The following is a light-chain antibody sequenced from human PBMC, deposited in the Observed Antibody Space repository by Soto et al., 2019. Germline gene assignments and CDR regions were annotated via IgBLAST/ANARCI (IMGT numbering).Light chain of an antibody. Sequence: IVMTQSPASLSVSPGEGATLSCRASQSVSNKLAWYQQKPGQAPRLLIYGASTRATGIPARFSGSGSVTDFTPTISSLQSEDFAVYYCQQYNNWPRGTLGQGTKVEIK. CDR3: QQYNNWPRGT. J-gene: IGKJ1*01. CDR2: GAS. CDR1: QSVSNK. V-gene: IGKV3-15*01.